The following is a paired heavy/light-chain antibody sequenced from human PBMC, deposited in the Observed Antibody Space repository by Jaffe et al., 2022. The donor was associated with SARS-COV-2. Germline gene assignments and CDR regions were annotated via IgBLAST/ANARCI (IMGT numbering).Light chain of an antibody. J-gene: IGKJ3*01. CDR3: QQYSSYPFT. Sequence: DIQMTQSPSSLSASVGDRVTITCRASQGISNYLAWFQQKPGKAPKSLIYAASSLQSGVPSKFSGSGSGTDFTLTISSLQPEDFATYYCQQYSSYPFTFGPGTKVDIK. CDR2: AAS. CDR1: QGISNY. V-gene: IGKV1-16*02.
Heavy chain of an antibody. CDR3: ARSRYSGYVKRPFHI. Sequence: QITLKESGPTLVKPTQTLTLTCTFSGFSLSTTGVGVGWIRQPPGKALEWLALIYWDDDKRYSPSLKSRLTITKDTSKNQVVLTMTNMDPVDTATYYCARSRYSGYVKRPFHIWGQGTLVTVSS. CDR2: IYWDDDK. CDR1: GFSLSTTGVG. V-gene: IGHV2-5*02. D-gene: IGHD5-12*01. J-gene: IGHJ3*02.